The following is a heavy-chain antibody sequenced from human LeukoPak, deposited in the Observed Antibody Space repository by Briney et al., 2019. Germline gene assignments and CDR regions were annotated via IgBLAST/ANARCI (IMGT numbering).Heavy chain of an antibody. D-gene: IGHD3-16*02. Sequence: GGSLRLSCTASGFTFSSYAMSWVRQAPGKGLEWVSAITDSGGSTSYADSVRGRFTISRDNSKDTLYLQMNSLRAEDTAVYYCAKDTSARRGSLNGWGQGTLVTVSS. V-gene: IGHV3-23*01. J-gene: IGHJ4*02. CDR1: GFTFSSYA. CDR3: AKDTSARRGSLNG. CDR2: ITDSGGST.